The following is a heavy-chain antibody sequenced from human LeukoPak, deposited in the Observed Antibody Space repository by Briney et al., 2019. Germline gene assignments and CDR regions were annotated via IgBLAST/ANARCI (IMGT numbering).Heavy chain of an antibody. D-gene: IGHD3-16*01. CDR3: AKDGGV. V-gene: IGHV3-21*01. Sequence: GGSLRLSCAASGFTFSSYSINWVRQAPGKGLEWVSSISSSGSYIYYADSVKGRFTISRDNSKNTLYLQMNSLRAEDTAVYYCAKDGGVWGKGTTVTVSS. CDR2: ISSSGSYI. J-gene: IGHJ6*04. CDR1: GFTFSSYS.